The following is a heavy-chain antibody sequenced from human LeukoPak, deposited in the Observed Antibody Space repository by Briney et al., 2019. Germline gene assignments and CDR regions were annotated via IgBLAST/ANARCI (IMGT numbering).Heavy chain of an antibody. CDR3: ASRGDGQLGTGPNWFDP. D-gene: IGHD6-13*01. CDR2: IYHSGST. Sequence: PSETLSLTCAVSGGSISSSNWWSWVRQPPGKGLEWIGEIYHSGSTNYNPSLKSRVTISVDKSKNQFSLKLSSVTAADTAVYYCASRGDGQLGTGPNWFDPWGQGTLVTVSS. J-gene: IGHJ5*02. CDR1: GGSISSSNW. V-gene: IGHV4-4*02.